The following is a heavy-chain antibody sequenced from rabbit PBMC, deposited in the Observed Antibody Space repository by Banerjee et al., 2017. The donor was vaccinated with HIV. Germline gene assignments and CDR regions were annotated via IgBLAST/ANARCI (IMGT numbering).Heavy chain of an antibody. Sequence: QEQLEESGGDLVQPEGSLTLTCTASGFSFSSNYWICWVRQAPGKGLEWVGCIYSGDGVSTHYASWAKGRFTFSRTSSTTVTLQMTSLTAADTATYFCARAFYDDYDLDYFNLWGPGTLVTVS. V-gene: IGHV1S45*01. CDR2: IYSGDGVST. D-gene: IGHD2-1*01. CDR1: GFSFSSNYW. CDR3: ARAFYDDYDLDYFNL. J-gene: IGHJ4*01.